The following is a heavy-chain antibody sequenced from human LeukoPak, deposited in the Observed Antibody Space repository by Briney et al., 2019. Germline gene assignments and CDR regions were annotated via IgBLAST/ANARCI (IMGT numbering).Heavy chain of an antibody. V-gene: IGHV5-51*01. D-gene: IGHD3-3*01. CDR2: IYPGDSDT. CDR3: ARLSYDFWSGYFASYMDV. J-gene: IGHJ6*03. Sequence: GESLKISCKGSGYSFTNYWIGWVRQMPGKGLEWMGIIYPGDSDTRYSPSFQGQVTISADKSISTAYLQWSSLKASDTAMYYCARLSYDFWSGYFASYMDVWGKGTTVTVSS. CDR1: GYSFTNYW.